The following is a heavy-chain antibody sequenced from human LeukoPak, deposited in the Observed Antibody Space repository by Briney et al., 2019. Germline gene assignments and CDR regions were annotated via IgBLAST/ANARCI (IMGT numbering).Heavy chain of an antibody. J-gene: IGHJ4*02. CDR2: ISSSGSTI. CDR3: AREYYYDSSGYYYNY. D-gene: IGHD3-22*01. CDR1: GFTFSDYY. Sequence: GGSLRLSCAASGFTFSDYYMSWIRQAPGKGLEWVSYISSSGSTIYYADSVKGRFTISRDNAKNSLYLQMNSLRAEDTAVYYCAREYYYDSSGYYYNYWGQGTPVTVSS. V-gene: IGHV3-11*01.